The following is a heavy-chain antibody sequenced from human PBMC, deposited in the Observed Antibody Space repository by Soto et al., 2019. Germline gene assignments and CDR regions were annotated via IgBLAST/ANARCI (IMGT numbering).Heavy chain of an antibody. V-gene: IGHV2-5*02. CDR1: GFSLSTSGVG. J-gene: IGHJ4*02. D-gene: IGHD3-22*01. CDR2: IYWDDDK. CDR3: AYTRYDSSGYSYRFDY. Sequence: QITLKESGPTLVKPTQTLTLTCTFSGFSLSTSGVGVGWIRQPPGRALEWLALIYWDDDKRYSPSLKSRLTITKDTSKNQVVLTMTNMDPVDTATYYCAYTRYDSSGYSYRFDYWGQGTLVTVSS.